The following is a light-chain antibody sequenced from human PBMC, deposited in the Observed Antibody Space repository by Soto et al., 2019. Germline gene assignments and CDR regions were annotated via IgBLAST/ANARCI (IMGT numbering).Light chain of an antibody. Sequence: QSVLTQPPSASGTPGQRVTVSCSGSSSNIGSNTVNWFQQLPGTAPKLLIFNNIERPSGVPGRFSGSKSGISASLAISGLQSGDEADYYCAAWDDSLNGYVFGTGTKLTVL. V-gene: IGLV1-44*01. J-gene: IGLJ1*01. CDR1: SSNIGSNT. CDR2: NNI. CDR3: AAWDDSLNGYV.